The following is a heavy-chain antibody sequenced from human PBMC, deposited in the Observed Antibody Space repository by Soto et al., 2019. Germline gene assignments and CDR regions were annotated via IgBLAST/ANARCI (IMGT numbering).Heavy chain of an antibody. V-gene: IGHV4-34*01. CDR3: ARVERGTATTVVDAFDI. Sequence: QVQLQQWGAGLLKPSETLSLTCAVYGGFVSSGSYYWSWIRQPPGKGLEWIGEMSHSGGTHFNLSLKSRVTIAVDTSKNHFSLKMSSVTAADTALYYCARVERGTATTVVDAFDIWGPGTMVTVSS. J-gene: IGHJ3*02. D-gene: IGHD1-1*01. CDR2: MSHSGGT. CDR1: GGFVSSGSYY.